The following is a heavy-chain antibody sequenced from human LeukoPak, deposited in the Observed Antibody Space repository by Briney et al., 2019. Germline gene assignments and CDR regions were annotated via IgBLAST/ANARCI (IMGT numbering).Heavy chain of an antibody. D-gene: IGHD3-22*01. CDR2: ISSNGGST. CDR3: ARGGYYDSSGYYY. CDR1: GFTFSSYA. Sequence: GGSLRLSCAASGFTFSSYAMHWVRQAPGKGLEYVSAISSNGGSTCYANSVKGRFTISRDNSKNTLYLQMGSLRAEDMAVYYCARGGYYDSSGYYYWGQGTLVTVSS. V-gene: IGHV3-64*01. J-gene: IGHJ4*02.